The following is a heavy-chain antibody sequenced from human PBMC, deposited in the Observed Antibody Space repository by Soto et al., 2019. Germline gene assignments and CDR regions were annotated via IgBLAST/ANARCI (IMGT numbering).Heavy chain of an antibody. V-gene: IGHV3-30-3*01. D-gene: IGHD5-12*01. J-gene: IGHJ4*02. CDR2: ISSDGNTK. CDR1: GFIFSGYA. Sequence: QVQLVESGGGVVQPGRSLRLSCAASGFIFSGYAMHWVRQAPGKGLEWVAVISSDGNTKYYADSVKGRFTVSRDNSNNTLYVQMNNLSAEDTAMYYCAKETSAYEIDSWGQGTLVNVSS. CDR3: AKETSAYEIDS.